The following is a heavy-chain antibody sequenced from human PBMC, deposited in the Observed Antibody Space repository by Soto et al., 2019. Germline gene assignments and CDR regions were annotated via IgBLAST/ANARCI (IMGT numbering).Heavy chain of an antibody. J-gene: IGHJ6*02. D-gene: IGHD1-1*01. CDR1: GYTFTGYY. Sequence: ASVKVSCKASGYTFTGYYMHWVRQAPGQGLEWMGWINPNSGGTNYAQKFQGRVTMTRDTSISTAYMELSRLRSDDTAVYYCARGPGTAAVRYYYGMDVWGQWTTVTVSS. CDR2: INPNSGGT. CDR3: ARGPGTAAVRYYYGMDV. V-gene: IGHV1-2*02.